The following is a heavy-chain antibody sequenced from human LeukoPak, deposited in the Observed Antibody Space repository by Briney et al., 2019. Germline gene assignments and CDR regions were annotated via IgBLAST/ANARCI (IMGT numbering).Heavy chain of an antibody. D-gene: IGHD3-16*01. Sequence: AGGSLRLSCAASGFTFSSYGMHWVRQGSGKGLEWVAFIRSDGSKKYYADSVKGRFTISRDNPKNTLYLQMNSLRTEDTAVYYCAKDWARERNYYYYMDVWGKGTTVTISS. CDR2: IRSDGSKK. V-gene: IGHV3-30*02. CDR1: GFTFSSYG. J-gene: IGHJ6*03. CDR3: AKDWARERNYYYYMDV.